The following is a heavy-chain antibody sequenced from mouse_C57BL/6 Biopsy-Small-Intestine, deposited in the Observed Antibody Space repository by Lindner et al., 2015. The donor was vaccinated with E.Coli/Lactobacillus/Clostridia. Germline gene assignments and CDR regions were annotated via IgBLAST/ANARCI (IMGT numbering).Heavy chain of an antibody. CDR3: SRASYYSSKFEY. CDR1: GYAFSSSW. D-gene: IGHD2-12*01. CDR2: IYPGDGDT. Sequence: VQLQESGPELVKPGASVKISCKTSGYAFSSSWMNWVKQRPGGGLEWIGRIYPGDGDTAYNGKFKGKATLTADKSSSTAYMELSSLTSEDSAVYYCSRASYYSSKFEYWGQGTTLTVSS. J-gene: IGHJ2*01. V-gene: IGHV1-82*01.